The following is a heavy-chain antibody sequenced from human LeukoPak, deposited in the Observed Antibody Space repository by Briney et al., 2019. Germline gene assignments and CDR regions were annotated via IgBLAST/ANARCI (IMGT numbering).Heavy chain of an antibody. Sequence: SETLSLTCTVSGGSISSYYWSWIRQPPGKGLEWIWYIYYSGSTNYNPSLKSRVTISVDTSKNQFSLKLSSVTAADTAVYYCARDGASYWYFDLWGRGTLVTVSS. J-gene: IGHJ2*01. CDR2: IYYSGST. CDR3: ARDGASYWYFDL. D-gene: IGHD3-10*01. CDR1: GGSISSYY. V-gene: IGHV4-59*01.